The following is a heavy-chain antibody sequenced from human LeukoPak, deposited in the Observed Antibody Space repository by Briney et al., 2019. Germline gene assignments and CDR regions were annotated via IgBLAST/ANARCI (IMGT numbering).Heavy chain of an antibody. V-gene: IGHV1-2*06. D-gene: IGHD3-3*01. Sequence: ASVKVSCKASGYTFTGYYMHWVRQAPGQGLEWMGRINPNSGGTNYAQKFQGRVTMTRDTSISTAYMELSRLRSDDTAVYYCARGRFLEWLLYGYYFDYWGQGTLVTVSS. CDR1: GYTFTGYY. J-gene: IGHJ4*02. CDR3: ARGRFLEWLLYGYYFDY. CDR2: INPNSGGT.